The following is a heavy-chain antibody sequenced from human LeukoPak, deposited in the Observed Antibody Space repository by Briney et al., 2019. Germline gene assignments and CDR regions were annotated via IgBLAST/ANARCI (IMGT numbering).Heavy chain of an antibody. V-gene: IGHV5-51*01. CDR3: ARQKSGYERPNYYYYMDV. CDR1: GDTFNKYW. J-gene: IGHJ6*03. Sequence: PGESLKISCSGSGDTFNKYWIAWVRQIPGKGLEWMGIIYPGDSDTRYSPSFQGQVTISVDQSISTAYLQWSTLKASDTAMYYCARQKSGYERPNYYYYMDVWGKGTTVTVSS. D-gene: IGHD5-12*01. CDR2: IYPGDSDT.